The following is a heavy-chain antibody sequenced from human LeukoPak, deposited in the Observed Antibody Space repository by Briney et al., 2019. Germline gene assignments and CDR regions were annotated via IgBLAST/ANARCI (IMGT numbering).Heavy chain of an antibody. D-gene: IGHD1-26*01. V-gene: IGHV4-59*01. CDR1: GGSISSYY. CDR2: IYYSGST. Sequence: KASETLSLTCTVSGGSISSYYWSWIRQPPGKGLEWIGYIYYSGSTNYNPSLKSRVTISVDTSKNQFSLKLSSVTAADTAVYYCARVGATYDAFDIWGQGTMVTVSS. CDR3: ARVGATYDAFDI. J-gene: IGHJ3*02.